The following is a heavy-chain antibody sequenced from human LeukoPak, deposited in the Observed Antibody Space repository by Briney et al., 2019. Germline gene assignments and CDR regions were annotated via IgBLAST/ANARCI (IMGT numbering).Heavy chain of an antibody. J-gene: IGHJ4*02. CDR1: GFTFSSYW. V-gene: IGHV3-30*18. CDR3: AKAETMTQRGYFDY. Sequence: GGSLRLSCAASGFTFSSYWMNWVRQAPGTGLEWVAVVSYDGSNKYYADSVKGRFTISRDNSKNTLSLQMSSLRAEDTAVYYCAKAETMTQRGYFDYWGQGTLVTVSS. D-gene: IGHD1-1*01. CDR2: VSYDGSNK.